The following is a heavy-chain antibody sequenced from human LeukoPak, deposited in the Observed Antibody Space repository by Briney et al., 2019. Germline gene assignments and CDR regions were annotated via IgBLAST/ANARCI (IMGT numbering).Heavy chain of an antibody. J-gene: IGHJ3*02. V-gene: IGHV3-23*01. Sequence: GGSLRLSCAASGFTFSSYAMSWVRQPPGKGLEWVSGISGSGDSTYYADSVEGQFAISRDNSKNTLYLQMNSLRAEDTAVYYCAKEGPRGLAFDIWGQGTMVTVSS. CDR3: AKEGPRGLAFDI. CDR1: GFTFSSYA. CDR2: ISGSGDST.